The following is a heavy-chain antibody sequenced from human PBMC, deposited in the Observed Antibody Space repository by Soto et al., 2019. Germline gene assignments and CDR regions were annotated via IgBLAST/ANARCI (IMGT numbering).Heavy chain of an antibody. CDR3: ARDSPLVPFDN. CDR1: GGSISRYY. CDR2: IYNRGNT. Sequence: SETLSLTCTVSGGSISRYYWSWIRQPAGKGLEWIGRIYNRGNTNNNPSLKSRVTMSIDPSRNQFSLKLTSVTAADTAVYYCARDSPLVPFDNWGQGMLVTVS. V-gene: IGHV4-4*07. J-gene: IGHJ4*02.